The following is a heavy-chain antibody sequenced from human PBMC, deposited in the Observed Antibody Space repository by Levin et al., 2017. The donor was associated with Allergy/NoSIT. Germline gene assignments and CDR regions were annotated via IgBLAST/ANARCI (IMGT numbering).Heavy chain of an antibody. Sequence: SQTLSLTCTVFGGSMNGFYWNWIRQPPGKGLEWLGYIYNSGTTRYNPSLQSRVTISVDASKSQFSLKVRSVTSADTAIYFCAGYSTSSSWIDPWGQGTLVTVSS. CDR1: GGSMNGFY. V-gene: IGHV4-59*01. CDR2: IYNSGTT. J-gene: IGHJ5*02. CDR3: AGYSTSSSWIDP. D-gene: IGHD2/OR15-2a*01.